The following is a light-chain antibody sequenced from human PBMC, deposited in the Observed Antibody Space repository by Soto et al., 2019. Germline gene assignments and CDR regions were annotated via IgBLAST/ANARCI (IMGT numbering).Light chain of an antibody. CDR3: AAWDDSLNTPL. CDR2: SNN. V-gene: IGLV1-44*01. J-gene: IGLJ3*02. CDR1: DSNIGSNT. Sequence: QSVLTQPPSVSGAPGQRVIVSCSGSDSNIGSNTVDWYQHLPGMAPKVLIYSNNLRPSGVPARFSGSKSGTSASLAIRGLQSEDEADYFCAAWDDSLNTPLFGGGTKLTVL.